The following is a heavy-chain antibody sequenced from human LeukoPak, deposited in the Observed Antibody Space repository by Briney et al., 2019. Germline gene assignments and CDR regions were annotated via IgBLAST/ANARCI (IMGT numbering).Heavy chain of an antibody. J-gene: IGHJ4*02. CDR2: INTNSGNP. D-gene: IGHD3-16*01. Sequence: ASVKVSCKASGGTFSSYGISWVRQAPGQGLEWMGWINTNSGNPTYAQDFTGRFVFSLDTSVNTAYLQINSLKAEDTALYYCARDLGQYNSDWGRSFDYWGQGTLVTVSS. CDR3: ARDLGQYNSDWGRSFDY. V-gene: IGHV7-4-1*02. CDR1: GGTFSSYG.